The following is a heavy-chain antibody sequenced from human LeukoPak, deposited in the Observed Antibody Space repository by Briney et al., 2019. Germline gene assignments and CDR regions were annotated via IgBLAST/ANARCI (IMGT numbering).Heavy chain of an antibody. Sequence: SETLSLTCTVSGGSISSYYWSWIRQPPGKGLEWIGYIYYSGSTNYNPSLKSRVTISVDTSKNQFSLKLSSVTAADTAVYYCARAPTTIYYMDVWGKGTTVTVSS. J-gene: IGHJ6*03. V-gene: IGHV4-59*01. CDR3: ARAPTTIYYMDV. D-gene: IGHD5-12*01. CDR2: IYYSGST. CDR1: GGSISSYY.